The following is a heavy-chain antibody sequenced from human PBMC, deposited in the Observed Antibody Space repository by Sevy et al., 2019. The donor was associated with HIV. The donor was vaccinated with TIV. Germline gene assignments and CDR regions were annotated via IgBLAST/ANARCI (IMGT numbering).Heavy chain of an antibody. J-gene: IGHJ3*01. CDR3: ARGAYDV. V-gene: IGHV3-11*06. Sequence: GGSLRLSCVGSGFTFGDYYISWIRQAPGKGLECVAYISSRSSFTNCTDSVRGRFTISRDNAKNEVFLQMNSLRAEDNGVYYCARGAYDVWGQGTTVTVSS. CDR1: GFTFGDYY. CDR2: ISSRSSFT.